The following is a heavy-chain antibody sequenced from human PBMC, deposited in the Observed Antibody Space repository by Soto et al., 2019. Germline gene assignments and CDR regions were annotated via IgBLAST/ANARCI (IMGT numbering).Heavy chain of an antibody. V-gene: IGHV3-33*01. CDR1: GFTFSSYG. J-gene: IGHJ5*02. CDR3: ARDFMAAAGTLGTSYTWFDR. CDR2: IVYDGSNK. D-gene: IGHD6-13*01. Sequence: GGSLRLSCAASGFTFSSYGMHWVRQAPGKGLEWVAVIVYDGSNKDYADSVKGRFTISRDNSKNTRYLQMNSLRGEDTAVSYCARDFMAAAGTLGTSYTWFDRWGQGTVVTHS.